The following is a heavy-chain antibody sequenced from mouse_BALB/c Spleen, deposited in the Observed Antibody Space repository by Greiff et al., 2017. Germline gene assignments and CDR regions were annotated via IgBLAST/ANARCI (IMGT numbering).Heavy chain of an antibody. D-gene: IGHD2-3*01. V-gene: IGHV5-6-2*01. CDR3: ARHNDGYSFAY. CDR2: INSNGGST. J-gene: IGHJ3*01. CDR1: GFTFSSYY. Sequence: EVKVVESGGGLVKLGGSLKLSCAASGFTFSSYYMSWVRQTPEKRLELVAAINSNGGSTYYPDTVKGRFTISRDNAKNTLYLQMSSLKSEDTALYYCARHNDGYSFAYWGQGTLVTVSA.